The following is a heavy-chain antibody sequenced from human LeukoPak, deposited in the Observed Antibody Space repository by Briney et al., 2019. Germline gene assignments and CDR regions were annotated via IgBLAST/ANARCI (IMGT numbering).Heavy chain of an antibody. Sequence: GASVKVSFKASGYSFTGYYMHWVRQAPGQGLEWMGWINPKSGGTNCAQKFQGRVTMTRDTSISTAYMELSRLRSDDTAVYYCARSGMVTDFDYWGQGTLVTVSS. D-gene: IGHD5-18*01. CDR2: INPKSGGT. CDR1: GYSFTGYY. V-gene: IGHV1-2*02. J-gene: IGHJ4*02. CDR3: ARSGMVTDFDY.